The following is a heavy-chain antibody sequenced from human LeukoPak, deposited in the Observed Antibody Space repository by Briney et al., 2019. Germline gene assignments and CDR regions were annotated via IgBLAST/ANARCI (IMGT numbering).Heavy chain of an antibody. D-gene: IGHD6-19*01. Sequence: ASVTVSCTASGYTFTVYYMHWVRQAPGQGLEWMGWIDPNSGGTNYAQKFQGRVTMTRDTSISTAYMELSSLRSDDTAVYYCARGAISSGWYIDYWGQGTLVTVSS. CDR3: ARGAISSGWYIDY. V-gene: IGHV1-2*02. J-gene: IGHJ4*02. CDR2: IDPNSGGT. CDR1: GYTFTVYY.